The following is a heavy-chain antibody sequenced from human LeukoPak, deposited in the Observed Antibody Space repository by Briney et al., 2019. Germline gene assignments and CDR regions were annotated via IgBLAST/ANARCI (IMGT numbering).Heavy chain of an antibody. D-gene: IGHD5-12*01. CDR3: AGNLWLEEIDY. J-gene: IGHJ4*02. CDR2: ISAYNGNT. V-gene: IGHV1-18*01. CDR1: GYTFTSYG. Sequence: ASVKVSCKASGYTFTSYGISWVRQAPGQGLEWMGWISAYNGNTNYAQKLQGRVTMTIDTSTTTVYMELRSLRSDDTAVYYCAGNLWLEEIDYWGQGTLVTVSS.